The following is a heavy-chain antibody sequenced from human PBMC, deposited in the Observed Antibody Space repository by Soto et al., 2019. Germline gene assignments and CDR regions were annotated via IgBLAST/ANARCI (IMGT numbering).Heavy chain of an antibody. Sequence: PGGSLRLSCVASGGTFSSFAMSWVRQAPGKGLEWVSTISGSGGSTYYADSVKGRLTISRDNSKNTLSLHINSLRAEDTAVYYCAKAETCDFWSGLHFDYWGQGTLVTVSS. J-gene: IGHJ4*02. CDR1: GGTFSSFA. V-gene: IGHV3-23*01. CDR2: ISGSGGST. CDR3: AKAETCDFWSGLHFDY. D-gene: IGHD3-3*01.